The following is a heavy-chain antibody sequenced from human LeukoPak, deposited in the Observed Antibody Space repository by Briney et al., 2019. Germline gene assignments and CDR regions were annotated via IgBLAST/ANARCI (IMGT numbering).Heavy chain of an antibody. CDR3: ARHYYDSSGYYRTFDY. J-gene: IGHJ4*02. CDR1: GGSISSYY. CDR2: IYYSGST. D-gene: IGHD3-22*01. V-gene: IGHV4-59*08. Sequence: PSETLSLTCTVSGGSISSYYWSWIRQPPGKGLEWIGYIYYSGSTNYNPSLKSRVTISVDTSKNQFSLKLSSVTAADTAVYYCARHYYDSSGYYRTFDYWGQGTLVTVSS.